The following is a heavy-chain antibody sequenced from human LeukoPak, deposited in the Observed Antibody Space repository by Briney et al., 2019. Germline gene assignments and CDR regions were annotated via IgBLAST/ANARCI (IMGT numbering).Heavy chain of an antibody. CDR3: TREKHDAFDI. Sequence: PGGSLRLSCAASGFTFSNYAMSWVRQAPGKGLVWVSRINGDGSSTTYADSVQGRFTISRDNAKNTLHLQMNSLRAEDTAVYYCTREKHDAFDIWGEGTMVTVSS. V-gene: IGHV3-74*01. CDR1: GFTFSNYA. CDR2: INGDGSST. J-gene: IGHJ3*02.